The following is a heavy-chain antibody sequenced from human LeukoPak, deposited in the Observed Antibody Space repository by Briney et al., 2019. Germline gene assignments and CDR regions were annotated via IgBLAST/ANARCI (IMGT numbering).Heavy chain of an antibody. J-gene: IGHJ4*02. Sequence: QAGGSLRLSCAASGFTVSSNYMSWVRQAPGKGLEWVSVIYSGGDTYYADSVKGRFTISRDNSKNTLYLQMNSLRAEDTAVYYCARVAVGAGTDYFDYWGQGTLVTVSS. V-gene: IGHV3-53*01. CDR2: IYSGGDT. CDR3: ARVAVGAGTDYFDY. D-gene: IGHD6-19*01. CDR1: GFTVSSNY.